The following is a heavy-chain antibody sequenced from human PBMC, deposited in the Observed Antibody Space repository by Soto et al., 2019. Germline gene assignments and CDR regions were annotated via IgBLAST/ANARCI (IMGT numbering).Heavy chain of an antibody. CDR2: INSDGSST. V-gene: IGHV3-74*01. Sequence: GGFLRLSCAASGFTFSSYWMHWVRQAPGKGLVWVSRINSDGSSTSYADSVKGRFTISRDNAKNTLYLQMNSLRAEDTAVYYCARDLVDYGDYRDPYYMDVWGKGTTVTVSS. CDR3: ARDLVDYGDYRDPYYMDV. J-gene: IGHJ6*03. D-gene: IGHD4-17*01. CDR1: GFTFSSYW.